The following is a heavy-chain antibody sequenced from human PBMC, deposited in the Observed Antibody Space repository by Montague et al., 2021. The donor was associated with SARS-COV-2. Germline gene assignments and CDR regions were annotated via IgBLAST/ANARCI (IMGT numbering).Heavy chain of an antibody. J-gene: IGHJ6*02. CDR2: ISDSGST. V-gene: IGHV4-59*01. D-gene: IGHD3-10*01. CDR3: ARGCLSYFGAGGHCYGMDV. CDR1: GTSITSYH. Sequence: SETLSLTCSVSGTSITSYHWNWIRQPPGKGLEWIGYISDSGSTNYSPSLKSRVTMSVDTSKNQMSLKLTSVTAADTAVYYCARGCLSYFGAGGHCYGMDVWGQGTTVTVSS.